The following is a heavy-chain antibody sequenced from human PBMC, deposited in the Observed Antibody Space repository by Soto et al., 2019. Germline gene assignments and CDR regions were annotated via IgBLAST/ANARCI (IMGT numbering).Heavy chain of an antibody. V-gene: IGHV3-23*01. D-gene: IGHD1-26*01. CDR1: GFTFSSYA. CDR2: ISGSGGST. CDR3: AKDRGGSYYRPHY. J-gene: IGHJ4*02. Sequence: EVQLLESGGGLVQPGGSLRLSCAASGFTFSSYAMSWVRQAPGKGLEWVSAISGSGGSTYYADSVKGRFTISRDNSKNKLYLQMNSLRAEDTAVYYCAKDRGGSYYRPHYWGQGTLVTVSS.